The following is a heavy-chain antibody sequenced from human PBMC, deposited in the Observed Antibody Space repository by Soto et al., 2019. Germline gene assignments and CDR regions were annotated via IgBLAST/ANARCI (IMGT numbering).Heavy chain of an antibody. CDR2: TSGSGGDV. CDR3: AKEGTTGGQHYYCMDV. V-gene: IGHV3-23*01. Sequence: EVQLLESGGGLVQPGGSLRLSCAASGFTFSSYAMSWVRQAPGKGLEWVSSTSGSGGDVYHAGSVKGRFTISRDTSKNTLFLQKNSLGEEDAALFCCAKEGTTGGQHYYCMDVWG. D-gene: IGHD2-15*01. J-gene: IGHJ6*01. CDR1: GFTFSSYA.